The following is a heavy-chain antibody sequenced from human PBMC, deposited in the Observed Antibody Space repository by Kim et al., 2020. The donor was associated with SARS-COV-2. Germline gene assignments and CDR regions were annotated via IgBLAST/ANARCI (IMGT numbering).Heavy chain of an antibody. D-gene: IGHD3-9*01. Sequence: DSVKGRFTISRDNAKNSLYLQMNSLRDEDTAVYYCARDRGYFDWSYGMDVWGQGTTVTVSS. V-gene: IGHV3-48*02. CDR3: ARDRGYFDWSYGMDV. J-gene: IGHJ6*02.